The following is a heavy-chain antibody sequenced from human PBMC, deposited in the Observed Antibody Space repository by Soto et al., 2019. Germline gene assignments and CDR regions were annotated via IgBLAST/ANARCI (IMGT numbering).Heavy chain of an antibody. CDR2: ISAYNGNT. V-gene: IGHV1-18*04. D-gene: IGHD3-22*01. J-gene: IGHJ5*02. CDR1: GYTFTSYG. Sequence: ASVKVSCKASGYTFTSYGISWVRQAPGQGLEWMGWISAYNGNTNYAQKLQGRVTMTTDTSTSTAYMELRSLRSDDTAVYYCARDHPYYYDSSGDRDNWFDPWGQGTLVTAPQ. CDR3: ARDHPYYYDSSGDRDNWFDP.